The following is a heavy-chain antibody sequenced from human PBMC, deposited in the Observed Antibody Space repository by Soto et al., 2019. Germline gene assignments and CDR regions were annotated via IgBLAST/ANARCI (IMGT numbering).Heavy chain of an antibody. Sequence: GGSLRLSCAASGFTFSSYSMNWVRQAPGKGLEWVSSISSSSSYIYYADSVKVRFTISRDNAKNSLYLQMNSLRAEDTAVYYCAGGCSRSTSCYFDPWGQGTLVTVSS. CDR1: GFTFSSYS. CDR3: AGGCSRSTSCYFDP. D-gene: IGHD2-2*01. V-gene: IGHV3-21*01. J-gene: IGHJ5*02. CDR2: ISSSSSYI.